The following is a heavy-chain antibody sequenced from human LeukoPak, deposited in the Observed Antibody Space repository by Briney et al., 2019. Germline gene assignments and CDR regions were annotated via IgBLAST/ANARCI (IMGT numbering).Heavy chain of an antibody. CDR1: GYTFTGYY. V-gene: IGHV1-2*04. D-gene: IGHD3-10*01. J-gene: IGHJ4*02. Sequence: ASVKVSCKASGYTFTGYYMHWVRQAPGQGLEWMGWVNPTSGGTNYAQKFQGWVTMTRDTSISTAYMELSRLRSDDTAVYYCARDVVNYGSGSYLHYWGQGTLVTVSS. CDR3: ARDVVNYGSGSYLHY. CDR2: VNPTSGGT.